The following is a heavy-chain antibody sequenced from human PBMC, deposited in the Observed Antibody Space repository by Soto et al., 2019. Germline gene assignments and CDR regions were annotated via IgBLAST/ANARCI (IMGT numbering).Heavy chain of an antibody. CDR3: ARVGTMVRGVIDAFDI. CDR1: GYTFTSYD. D-gene: IGHD3-10*01. J-gene: IGHJ3*02. V-gene: IGHV1-8*01. CDR2: MNPNSGNT. Sequence: ASVKVSCKASGYTFTSYDINWVRQATGQGLEWMGWMNPNSGNTGYAQKFQGRVTMTRNTSISTAYMELSSLRSEDTAVYYCARVGTMVRGVIDAFDIWGQRTMVTVS.